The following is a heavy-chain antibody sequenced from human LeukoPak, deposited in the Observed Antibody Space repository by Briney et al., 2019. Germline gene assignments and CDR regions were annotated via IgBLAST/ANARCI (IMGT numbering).Heavy chain of an antibody. CDR1: GGSISSYY. V-gene: IGHV4-59*01. J-gene: IGHJ5*02. CDR2: IYYSGST. Sequence: PSETLSLTCTVSGGSISSYYWSWIRQPPGKGLEWIGYIYYSGSTNYNPSHKSRVTISVDTSKNQFSLKLSSVTAADTAAYYCAREVGATTPNWFDPWGQGTLVTVSS. D-gene: IGHD1-26*01. CDR3: AREVGATTPNWFDP.